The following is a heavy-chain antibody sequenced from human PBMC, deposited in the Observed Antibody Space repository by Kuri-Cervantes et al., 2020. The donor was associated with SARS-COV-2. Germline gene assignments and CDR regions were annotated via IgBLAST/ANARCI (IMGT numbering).Heavy chain of an antibody. CDR3: ARGYCYYYYMDG. V-gene: IGHV4-4*07. CDR2: IYTSGIT. CDR1: GGPISSYY. Sequence: LRLSCTVSGGPISSYYCSWIRQPAGKGLEWIGRIYTSGITNYNPSLKSRVTMSVDKSKNQFSLKLSSVIAADTAVYYCARGYCYYYYMDGWGKGTTVTVSS. J-gene: IGHJ6*03.